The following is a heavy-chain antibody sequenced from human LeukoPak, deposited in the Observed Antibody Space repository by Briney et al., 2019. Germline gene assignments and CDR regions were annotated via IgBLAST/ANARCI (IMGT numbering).Heavy chain of an antibody. CDR2: IKQDGSEK. CDR1: GFTFSSYW. J-gene: IGHJ4*02. V-gene: IGHV3-7*01. CDR3: ARDRWIQPGRGYFDY. D-gene: IGHD5-18*01. Sequence: QPGGSLRLSCAASGFTFSSYWMSWVRQAPGKGLEWVANIKQDGSEKYYVDSVKGRFTISRDNAKNSLYLQMNGLRAEDTAVYYCARDRWIQPGRGYFDYWGQGTLVTVSS.